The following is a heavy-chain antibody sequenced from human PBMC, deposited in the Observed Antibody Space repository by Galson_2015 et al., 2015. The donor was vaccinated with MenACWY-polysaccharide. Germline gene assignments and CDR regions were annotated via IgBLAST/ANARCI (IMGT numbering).Heavy chain of an antibody. D-gene: IGHD3-10*01. V-gene: IGHV2-70*11. Sequence: PALVKPTQTLTLTCTFSGFSLSTSGMCVSWIRQPPGKALEWLARIDWDDDKYYSTSLKTRLTISKDTSKNQVVLTMTNMDPVDTATYYCARIFYGSGSFYYYYGMDVWGQGTTVAVSS. CDR2: IDWDDDK. CDR1: GFSLSTSGMC. J-gene: IGHJ6*02. CDR3: ARIFYGSGSFYYYYGMDV.